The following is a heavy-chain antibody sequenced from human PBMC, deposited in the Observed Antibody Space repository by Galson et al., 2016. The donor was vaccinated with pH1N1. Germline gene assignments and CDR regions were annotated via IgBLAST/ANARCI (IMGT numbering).Heavy chain of an antibody. V-gene: IGHV3-23*01. J-gene: IGHJ5*02. D-gene: IGHD2-15*01. CDR3: AKYPKITVYCAGGSCYGFDP. CDR1: GFTFSNYA. Sequence: SLRLSCAASGFTFSNYAMIWVRQAPGKGLEWVSIITGSGDYTDYADSVKGRFTISRDNSKNTLYLHMNSLRAEDTALYYCAKYPKITVYCAGGSCYGFDPWGQGTLVTVSS. CDR2: ITGSGDYT.